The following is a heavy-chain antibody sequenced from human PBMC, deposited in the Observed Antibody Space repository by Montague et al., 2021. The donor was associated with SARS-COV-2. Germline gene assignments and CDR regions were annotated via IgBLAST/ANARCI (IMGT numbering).Heavy chain of an antibody. J-gene: IGHJ4*02. D-gene: IGHD2-2*01. CDR1: GFTFNNYA. Sequence: SLRLSCAASGFTFNNYAMHWVRQAPGKGLEWVAIISYDGSNKYYADSVKGRFAISRDNSKNTLYLQINSLRAEDTALYYCAKGAQWYSTSYFEYWGQGSLVTVSS. CDR3: AKGAQWYSTSYFEY. CDR2: ISYDGSNK. V-gene: IGHV3-30*09.